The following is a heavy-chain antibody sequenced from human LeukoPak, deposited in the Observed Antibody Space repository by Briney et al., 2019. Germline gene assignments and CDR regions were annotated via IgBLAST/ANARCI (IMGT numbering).Heavy chain of an antibody. J-gene: IGHJ4*02. CDR3: ARAHTSIVFFDY. D-gene: IGHD2-2*01. V-gene: IGHV1-18*01. CDR1: GYTFTSYG. CDR2: INAYNGNT. Sequence: ASVKVSCKASGYTFTSYGISWVRQAPGQGLEWMGWINAYNGNTNYAQKLQGRVTMTTDTSTSTAYVELRSLRSDDTAVYYCARAHTSIVFFDYWGQGTLVTVPS.